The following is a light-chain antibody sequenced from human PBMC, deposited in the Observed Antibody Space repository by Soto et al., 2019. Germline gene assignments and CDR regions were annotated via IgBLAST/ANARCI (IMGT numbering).Light chain of an antibody. J-gene: IGKJ4*01. Sequence: EIVLTQSPATLSLSPGERATLSCRASQNVYNYLAWYQQRPGQAPRLLIYDASNRATGVPARFSGSGSGTDFTLTISSLEPDDLAIYFCQQRYDWPLTFGGGSRIEMK. V-gene: IGKV3-11*01. CDR2: DAS. CDR3: QQRYDWPLT. CDR1: QNVYNY.